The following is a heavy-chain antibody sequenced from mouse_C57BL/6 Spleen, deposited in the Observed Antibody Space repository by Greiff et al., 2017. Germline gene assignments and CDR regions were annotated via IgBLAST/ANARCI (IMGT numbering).Heavy chain of an antibody. J-gene: IGHJ1*03. CDR1: GYTFTDPT. CDR3: AILYYGSSYGYFDV. D-gene: IGHD1-1*01. CDR2: IYPRDGSP. Sequence: VQLQQSDAELVKPGASVKISCKVSGYTFTDPTIHWMKQRPEQGLEWIGYIYPRDGSPKYNEKFKGKATLTADKSSSTAYMQLNSLTSEDSAVYFCAILYYGSSYGYFDVWGTGTTVTVSS. V-gene: IGHV1-78*01.